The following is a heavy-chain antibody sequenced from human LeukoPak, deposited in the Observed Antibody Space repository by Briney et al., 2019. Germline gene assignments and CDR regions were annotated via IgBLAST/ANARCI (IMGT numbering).Heavy chain of an antibody. CDR3: AKGPSSTNYNWFDP. J-gene: IGHJ5*02. V-gene: IGHV3-33*06. D-gene: IGHD2-2*01. Sequence: GGSLRLSCAASGFTFSSHGMHWVRQAPGKGLDWVAVIWYDGSKTSYADSVKGRFTISRDDSKNTLYLQMNSLRAEDTAVYYCAKGPSSTNYNWFDPWGQGTLVTVSS. CDR1: GFTFSSHG. CDR2: IWYDGSKT.